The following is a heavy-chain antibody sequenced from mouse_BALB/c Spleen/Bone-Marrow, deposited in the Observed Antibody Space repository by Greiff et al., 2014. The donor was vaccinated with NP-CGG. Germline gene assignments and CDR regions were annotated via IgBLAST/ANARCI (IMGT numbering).Heavy chain of an antibody. J-gene: IGHJ1*01. CDR2: IDPANGDT. CDR1: GFNIKDTY. Sequence: VQLQQSGAELAKPGASVKLSCTASGFNIKDTYMHWVKQRPEQGLEWIGRIDPANGDTKYDPKFQGKATITADTSSNTAYLQLSSLTSESTTFYYCAKPSFYCGSSYWYFDVWGAGTTVTVSS. V-gene: IGHV14-3*02. D-gene: IGHD1-1*01. CDR3: AKPSFYCGSSYWYFDV.